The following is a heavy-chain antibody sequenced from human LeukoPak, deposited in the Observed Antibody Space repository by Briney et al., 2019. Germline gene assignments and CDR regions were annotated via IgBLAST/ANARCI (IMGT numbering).Heavy chain of an antibody. J-gene: IGHJ4*02. D-gene: IGHD3-9*01. CDR3: ARDILTGGGLALDY. V-gene: IGHV3-7*05. Sequence: GGSLRLSCAASGFTFSSYWMSWVRQAPGKGLEWVASIKQDGSEKYYVDSVKGRFTISRDNAKNSLYLQMNSLRAEDTAVYYRARDILTGGGLALDYWGQGTLVTVSS. CDR1: GFTFSSYW. CDR2: IKQDGSEK.